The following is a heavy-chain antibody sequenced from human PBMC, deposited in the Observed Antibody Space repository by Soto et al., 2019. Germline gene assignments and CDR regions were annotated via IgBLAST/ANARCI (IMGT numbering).Heavy chain of an antibody. J-gene: IGHJ4*02. V-gene: IGHV3-9*01. CDR3: AKDTGPN. Sequence: GGSLRLSCAASGLTFDRYAMHWVRQAPGKGLEWVSGISWNSGSNGYADSVKGRFTISRDNAENSLYLQMNSLRAEDTAFYYCAKDTGPNWGQGTLVTVSS. CDR1: GLTFDRYA. CDR2: ISWNSGSN.